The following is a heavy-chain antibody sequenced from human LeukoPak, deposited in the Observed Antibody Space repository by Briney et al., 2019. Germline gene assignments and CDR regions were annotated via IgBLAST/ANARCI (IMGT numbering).Heavy chain of an antibody. CDR3: ARDSGATPNQINWFDP. D-gene: IGHD1-26*01. V-gene: IGHV4-59*01. J-gene: IGHJ5*02. CDR2: FDYDGNT. Sequence: PSETLSLTCAVSGGSITTYYWAWIRQPPGKGLEWIGYFDYDGNTNCNPSLKGRVTISVDTSKTQLSLKLASVTAEDTAVYYCARDSGATPNQINWFDPWGQGTLVTVSS. CDR1: GGSITTYY.